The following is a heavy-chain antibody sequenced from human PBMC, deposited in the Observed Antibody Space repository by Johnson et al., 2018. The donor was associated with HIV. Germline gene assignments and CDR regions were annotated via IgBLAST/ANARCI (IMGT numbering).Heavy chain of an antibody. CDR2: ISYDGSNK. D-gene: IGHD4-23*01. CDR1: GFTFSSYP. J-gene: IGHJ3*02. CDR3: ARVTQQVVRVGSDAFDI. Sequence: QVQLVESGGGVVQPGRSLRLSCAVSGFTFSSYPMHWVRQAPGKGLEWVAVISYDGSNKYYADSVKGRFPISRDNSKNTLYLQMNSLRAEDTAVYYCARVTQQVVRVGSDAFDIWGQGTMVTVSS. V-gene: IGHV3-30*04.